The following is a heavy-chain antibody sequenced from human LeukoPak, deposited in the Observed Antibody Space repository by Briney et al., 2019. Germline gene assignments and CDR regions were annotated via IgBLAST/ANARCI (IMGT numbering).Heavy chain of an antibody. CDR3: ARRSAWYFDS. V-gene: IGHV3-21*01. CDR2: ISSSSSYK. Sequence: GGSLRLSCAASGFTFSSYAMNWVRQAPGKGLEWFSTISSSSSYKYHADSMKGRFTISRDNAKNSLYLQMNSLRAEDTAVYYCARRSAWYFDSWGQGTLVTGSS. J-gene: IGHJ4*02. D-gene: IGHD6-19*01. CDR1: GFTFSSYA.